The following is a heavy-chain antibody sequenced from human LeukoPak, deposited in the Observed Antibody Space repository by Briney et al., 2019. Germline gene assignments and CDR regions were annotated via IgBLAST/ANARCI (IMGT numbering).Heavy chain of an antibody. Sequence: PGGSLRLSCAASGFTFDDYAMHWVRQAPGKGLEWVSGISWNSGSIGYADSVKGRFTISRDNAKNSLYLQMNSLRAEDTAVYYCAKDWNTILGVVRQYGMDVWGQGTTVTVSS. V-gene: IGHV3-9*01. D-gene: IGHD3-3*01. CDR2: ISWNSGSI. CDR3: AKDWNTILGVVRQYGMDV. CDR1: GFTFDDYA. J-gene: IGHJ6*02.